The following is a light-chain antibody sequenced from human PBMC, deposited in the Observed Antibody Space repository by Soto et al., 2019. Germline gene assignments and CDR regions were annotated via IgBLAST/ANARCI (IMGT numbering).Light chain of an antibody. CDR1: QNVDSNY. Sequence: EIVLTQSPGTLSLSPGERATLPCRASQNVDSNYLAWYQQKPGQAPRIIIFGASGRATGIPDRFSGSGSGTDFTLTISSLEPEDFAVYYCQQRSNWPLTFGGGTKVDIK. CDR2: GAS. CDR3: QQRSNWPLT. V-gene: IGKV3D-20*02. J-gene: IGKJ4*01.